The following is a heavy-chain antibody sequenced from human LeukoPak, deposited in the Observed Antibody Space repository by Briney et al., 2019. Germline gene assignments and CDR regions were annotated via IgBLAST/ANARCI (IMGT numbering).Heavy chain of an antibody. V-gene: IGHV3-30*04. Sequence: GGSLRLSCAASGFTYSSYAMHWVRQAPGKGLEWVAVISYDGSNKYYADSVRGRFTISRDNSKNTLYLQMNSLRAEDTAVYYCAREVGTSADYWGQGTLVTVSS. D-gene: IGHD2-2*01. CDR2: ISYDGSNK. CDR3: AREVGTSADY. J-gene: IGHJ4*02. CDR1: GFTYSSYA.